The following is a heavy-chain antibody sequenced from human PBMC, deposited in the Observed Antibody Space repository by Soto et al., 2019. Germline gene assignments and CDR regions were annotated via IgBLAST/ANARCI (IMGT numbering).Heavy chain of an antibody. J-gene: IGHJ4*02. CDR2: INHSGST. CDR3: ARGLFSENYYSGGWYYFDY. V-gene: IGHV4-34*01. CDR1: GGSFSGYS. Sequence: QVQLQQWGAGLLKPSETLSLTCAVYGGSFSGYSWTWIRQSPGKGLEWIGQINHSGSTTYNPALKSRVTISLATSKNQFSLELRSVTAADTAVYYCARGLFSENYYSGGWYYFDYWGQGTLVTVSS. D-gene: IGHD1-26*01.